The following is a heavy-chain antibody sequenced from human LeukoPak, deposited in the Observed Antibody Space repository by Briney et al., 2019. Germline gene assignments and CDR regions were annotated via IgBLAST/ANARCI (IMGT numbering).Heavy chain of an antibody. J-gene: IGHJ5*02. Sequence: ASVRVSCKASGYTFTSYGISWVRQAPGQGLEWMGWISAYNGNTNYAQKLQGRVTMTTDTSTSTAYMELRSLRSDDTAVYYCARARTYYYGSGSRWFDPWGQGTLVTVSS. V-gene: IGHV1-18*01. CDR3: ARARTYYYGSGSRWFDP. CDR1: GYTFTSYG. CDR2: ISAYNGNT. D-gene: IGHD3-10*01.